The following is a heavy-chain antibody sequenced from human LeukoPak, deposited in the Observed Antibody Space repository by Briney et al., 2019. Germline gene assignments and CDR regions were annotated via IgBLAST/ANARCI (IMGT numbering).Heavy chain of an antibody. CDR3: ARDDYRGVTNLDP. V-gene: IGHV4-59*01. J-gene: IGHJ5*02. CDR1: GGPINPYF. CDR2: IYHTGST. D-gene: IGHD3-10*01. Sequence: SETLSLTCTVWGGPINPYFGSGLPQTPGKGLEWKCNIYHTGSTNYNHALTRRVTISVDTSKNQFSLQLTSVTAADTAVYYCARDDYRGVTNLDPWGQGTLVTVSS.